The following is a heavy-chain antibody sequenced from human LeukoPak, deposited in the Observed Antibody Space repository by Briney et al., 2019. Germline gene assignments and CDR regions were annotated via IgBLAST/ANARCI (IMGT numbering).Heavy chain of an antibody. CDR3: TRGAVWLIDY. V-gene: IGHV4-59*01. Sequence: SVTLSLTCTVSDDSISDYYRGWIRQPPGKGLECIGYFYNSGRSTYNPSRKSRVTISADTSKNHFPLKLNAVTTADTALYYCTRGAVWLIDYWGQGILVTVSS. J-gene: IGHJ4*02. D-gene: IGHD3-16*01. CDR2: FYNSGRS. CDR1: DDSISDYY.